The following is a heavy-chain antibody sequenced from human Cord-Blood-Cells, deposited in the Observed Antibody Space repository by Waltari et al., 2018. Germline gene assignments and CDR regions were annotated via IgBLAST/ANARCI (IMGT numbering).Heavy chain of an antibody. CDR3: ASPATYGGNDY. J-gene: IGHJ4*02. Sequence: QLQLQESGPGLVKPSETLSLTCTASGGSISSSSYYWGWIRQPPGKGLEWIGSIYYSGSTYYNPSLKSRVTISVDTSKNQFSLKLSSVTAADTAVYYCASPATYGGNDYWGQGTLVTVSS. D-gene: IGHD2-15*01. CDR2: IYYSGST. V-gene: IGHV4-39*07. CDR1: GGSISSSSYY.